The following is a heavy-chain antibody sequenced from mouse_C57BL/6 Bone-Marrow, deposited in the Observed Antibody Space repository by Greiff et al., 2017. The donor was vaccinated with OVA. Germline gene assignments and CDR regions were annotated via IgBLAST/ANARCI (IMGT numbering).Heavy chain of an antibody. CDR1: GYSFTGYF. CDR2: INPYNGDT. V-gene: IGHV1-20*01. D-gene: IGHD3-1*01. CDR3: ARGELGRAFDY. J-gene: IGHJ2*01. Sequence: EVQLQQSGAELVKPGDSVKISCKASGYSFTGYFMNWVMQSHGKSLEWIGRINPYNGDTFYNQKFKGKATLTVDKSSSTAHMELRSLTSEDSAVYYCARGELGRAFDYWGQGTTLTVSS.